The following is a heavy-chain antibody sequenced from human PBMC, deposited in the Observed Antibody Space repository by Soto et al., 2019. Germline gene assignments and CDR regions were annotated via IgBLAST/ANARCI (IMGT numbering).Heavy chain of an antibody. J-gene: IGHJ6*02. V-gene: IGHV3-7*01. CDR2: IKQDGSEK. D-gene: IGHD3-3*01. Sequence: GGSLRLCCAASGFTFSSNWMSWVRQAPGKGLEWVANIKQDGSEKYYVDSVKGRFTISRDNAKNSLYLQMNSLRAEDTAVYYRARDRFLVWLFYCVDHHDLLDFRGQRTTVP. CDR1: GFTFSSNW. CDR3: ARDRFLVWLFYCVDHHDLLDF.